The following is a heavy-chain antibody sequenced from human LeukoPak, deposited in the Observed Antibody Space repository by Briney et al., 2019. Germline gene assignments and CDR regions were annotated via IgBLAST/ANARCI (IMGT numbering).Heavy chain of an antibody. J-gene: IGHJ5*02. Sequence: PSETLSLTCTVSGASISSSDYYWGWIRQPPGMSLEWIGSIYFSGNTYYNPSLKSRVTISVDKPKKQLSLKVNSVTAEDTAVYYWGRDARDYGDHDWFDPWGEGGLVIVSS. CDR3: GRDARDYGDHDWFDP. CDR2: IYFSGNT. CDR1: GASISSSDYY. D-gene: IGHD4-17*01. V-gene: IGHV4-39*07.